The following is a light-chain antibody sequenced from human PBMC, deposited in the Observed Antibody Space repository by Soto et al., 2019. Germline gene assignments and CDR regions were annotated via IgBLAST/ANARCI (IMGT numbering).Light chain of an antibody. Sequence: EIVLTQSPGTLSLSPGERATLSCRASQSVSSSYLAWYQQKPGQAPRLLIYGASSRVTGLPDRFSGSGSGTDFTLTISSLEPEDFAVYYCQHYGSSPRTFGQGTKVDIK. CDR3: QHYGSSPRT. J-gene: IGKJ1*01. V-gene: IGKV3-20*01. CDR1: QSVSSSY. CDR2: GAS.